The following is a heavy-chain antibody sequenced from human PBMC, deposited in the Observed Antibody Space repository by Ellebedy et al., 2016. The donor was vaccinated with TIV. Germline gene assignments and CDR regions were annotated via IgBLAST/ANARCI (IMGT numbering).Heavy chain of an antibody. Sequence: MPSETLSLTCAVYGGSFSGYYWSWIRQPPGKGLEWIGEINHSGSTNYNPSLKSRVTISVDTSKNQFSLKLSSVTAADTAVYYCARVRVVVVAANFYYYYGMDVWGQGTTVTVSS. CDR3: ARVRVVVVAANFYYYYGMDV. CDR1: GGSFSGYY. V-gene: IGHV4-34*01. D-gene: IGHD2-15*01. J-gene: IGHJ6*02. CDR2: INHSGST.